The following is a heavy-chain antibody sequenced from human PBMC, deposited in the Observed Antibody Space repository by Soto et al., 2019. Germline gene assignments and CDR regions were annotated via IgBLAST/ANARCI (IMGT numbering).Heavy chain of an antibody. CDR1: GFTFSSYA. V-gene: IGHV3-23*01. CDR2: ISGSGGST. Sequence: GGSLRLSCAASGFTFSSYAMSWVRQAPGKGLEWVSAISGSGGSTYYADSVKGRFTISRDNSKNTLYLQMNSLRAEDRAVYYCAKNSGLMVFYYYMDVWGKGTTVTVSS. D-gene: IGHD2-8*01. J-gene: IGHJ6*03. CDR3: AKNSGLMVFYYYMDV.